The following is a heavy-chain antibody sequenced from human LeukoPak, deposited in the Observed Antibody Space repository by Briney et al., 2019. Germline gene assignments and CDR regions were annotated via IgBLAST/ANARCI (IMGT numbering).Heavy chain of an antibody. J-gene: IGHJ4*02. Sequence: SETLSLTCTVSGGSISSYYWSWIRQPPGKGLEWIGYIYYTGNTNYNPSLKSRVTISVDTSNNQFSLRLSSVTAADTAVYYCARLGNWGFDYWGQGTLVTVSS. CDR3: ARLGNWGFDY. CDR1: GGSISSYY. CDR2: IYYTGNT. D-gene: IGHD7-27*01. V-gene: IGHV4-59*01.